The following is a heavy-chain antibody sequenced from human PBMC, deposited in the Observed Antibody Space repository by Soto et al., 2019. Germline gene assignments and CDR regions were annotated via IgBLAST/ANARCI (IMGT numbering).Heavy chain of an antibody. CDR1: GFTFSNYG. J-gene: IGHJ4*02. CDR2: MSGSGTST. CDR3: AKTFGDNGLLGY. V-gene: IGHV3-23*01. Sequence: EVHLLESGGGLVQPGGSLRLSCAASGFTFSNYGMSWVRQAPGKGLEWVSAMSGSGTSTYYADSVKGRFTISRDDSQGTQYLQMTTLRGEDTPIYYCAKTFGDNGLLGYWVQGTPVTVSS. D-gene: IGHD5-18*01.